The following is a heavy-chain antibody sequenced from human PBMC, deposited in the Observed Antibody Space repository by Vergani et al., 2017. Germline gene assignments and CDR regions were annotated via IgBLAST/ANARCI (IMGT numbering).Heavy chain of an antibody. J-gene: IGHJ5*02. Sequence: QVQLVESGGGVVQPGRFLRLSCAASGFTFNQYGMHWVRQAPGKGLEWVAVTWYDGNNKQYADSVKGRFTISRDNSKSTMYLQMNSLRDEDTGVYYCARDWRLLYNRFDPWGQGTLVTVAS. D-gene: IGHD1-14*01. CDR2: TWYDGNNK. V-gene: IGHV3-33*01. CDR1: GFTFNQYG. CDR3: ARDWRLLYNRFDP.